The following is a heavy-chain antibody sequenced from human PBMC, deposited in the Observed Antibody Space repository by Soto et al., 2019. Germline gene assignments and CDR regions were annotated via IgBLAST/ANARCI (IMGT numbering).Heavy chain of an antibody. V-gene: IGHV3-74*01. Sequence: GESLKISCEASGFVFTNFWMPWVRHVPGKGLVWVARIDTSGHSANYAESVKGRFTISRDNAKNTVSLQMNSLRVEDTGVYYCSKDSWYFDLWSQGSQVTVSS. J-gene: IGHJ4*02. D-gene: IGHD6-13*01. CDR1: GFVFTNFW. CDR2: IDTSGHSA. CDR3: SKDSWYFDL.